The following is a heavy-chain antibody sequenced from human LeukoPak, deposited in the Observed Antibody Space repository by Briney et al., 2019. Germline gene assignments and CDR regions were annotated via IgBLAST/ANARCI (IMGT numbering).Heavy chain of an antibody. CDR2: ISYDANIGSNK. Sequence: GRSLRLSCATSGFTFSRYAMHWVRQAPGKGLEWVALISYDANIGSNKYYADSVKGRFTISRDNSKNTLYLQMNSLRAEDTAVYYCAKRFRGTSGLYYFDSWGQGTLVTVSS. CDR1: GFTFSRYA. CDR3: AKRFRGTSGLYYFDS. D-gene: IGHD2/OR15-2a*01. V-gene: IGHV3-30-3*02. J-gene: IGHJ4*02.